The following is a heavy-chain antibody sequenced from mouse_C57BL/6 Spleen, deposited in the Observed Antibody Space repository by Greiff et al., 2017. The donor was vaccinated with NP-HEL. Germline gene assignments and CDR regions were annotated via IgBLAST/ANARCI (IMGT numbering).Heavy chain of an antibody. CDR2: ISDGGSYT. V-gene: IGHV5-4*01. CDR3: ARDLPDGGFAY. D-gene: IGHD2-3*01. Sequence: EVQGVESGGGLVKPGGSLKLSCAASGFTFSSYAMSWVRQTPEKRLEWVATISDGGSYTYYPDNVKGRFTISRDNAKNNLYLQMSHLKSEDTAMYYCARDLPDGGFAYWDQGTLVTVSA. CDR1: GFTFSSYA. J-gene: IGHJ3*01.